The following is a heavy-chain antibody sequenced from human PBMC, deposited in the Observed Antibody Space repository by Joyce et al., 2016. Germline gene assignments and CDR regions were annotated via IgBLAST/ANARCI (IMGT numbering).Heavy chain of an antibody. Sequence: QVQLVESGGGVVQPGRSLRLSCAASGFTFSSYAMNWVRQAPGKGLEWVALISYDGRNKYYAVKGRFTSSRDNSKNTLYLQMNSLRAEDTAVYYCARDRSNLVRGVFTPGRRGGMDVWGQGTTVTVSS. CDR1: GFTFSSYA. CDR3: ARDRSNLVRGVFTPGRRGGMDV. J-gene: IGHJ6*02. D-gene: IGHD3-10*01. V-gene: IGHV3-30*04. CDR2: ISYDGRNK.